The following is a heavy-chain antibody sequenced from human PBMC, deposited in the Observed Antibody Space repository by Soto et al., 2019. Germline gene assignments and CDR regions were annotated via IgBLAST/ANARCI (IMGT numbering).Heavy chain of an antibody. CDR1: GFTFSSYA. V-gene: IGHV3-30-3*01. D-gene: IGHD3-22*01. CDR2: ISYDGSNK. Sequence: SXRLSCAASGFTFSSYAMHWVRQAPGKVLEWVAVISYDGSNKYYADSVKGRFTISRDNSKNTLYLQMNSLRAEDTAVYYCARDAYYYDSSGYYGMDVWGQGTKVTVYS. CDR3: ARDAYYYDSSGYYGMDV. J-gene: IGHJ6*02.